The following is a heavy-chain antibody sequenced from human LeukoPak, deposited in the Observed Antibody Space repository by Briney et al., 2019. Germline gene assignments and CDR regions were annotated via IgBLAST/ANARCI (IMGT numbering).Heavy chain of an antibody. CDR1: GYSFASYW. Sequence: GGSLKISCKGSGYSFASYWIGWVRQMPGKGLEWMGIIYPGDSDTRYSPSFQGQVTISADKSISTAYLQWSSLKASDTAMYYCASYQLSSTVTVLGDAFDIWGQGTMVTVSS. D-gene: IGHD4-17*01. CDR2: IYPGDSDT. CDR3: ASYQLSSTVTVLGDAFDI. J-gene: IGHJ3*02. V-gene: IGHV5-51*01.